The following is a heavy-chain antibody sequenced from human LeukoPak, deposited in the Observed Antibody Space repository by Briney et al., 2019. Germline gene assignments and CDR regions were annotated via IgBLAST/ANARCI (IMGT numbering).Heavy chain of an antibody. CDR2: ITGSGGST. J-gene: IGHJ4*02. CDR3: AKTKGDYEYWSGYYKYYFDY. Sequence: GGSLRLSCVASGFTFTNYGMSWVRQAPGKGLEWVSAITGSGGSTYYADSVTGRFTISRDNSENTLYLQMNSLRAEDTALYYCAKTKGDYEYWSGYYKYYFDYWGQGALVTVSS. D-gene: IGHD3-3*01. CDR1: GFTFTNYG. V-gene: IGHV3-23*01.